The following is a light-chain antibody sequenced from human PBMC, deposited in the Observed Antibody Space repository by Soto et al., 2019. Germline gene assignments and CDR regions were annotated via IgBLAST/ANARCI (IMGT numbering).Light chain of an antibody. V-gene: IGKV3D-15*01. Sequence: EIVMTQSPATLSVSPGDRATLSCRASQSVGNDLAWYQQKPGQAPRPLIYDASTRATGIPARFSGSGSGTEFTLTISSLLSEDFAVYSCQQYNNWPLTFGGGTKVDIK. CDR2: DAS. J-gene: IGKJ4*01. CDR3: QQYNNWPLT. CDR1: QSVGND.